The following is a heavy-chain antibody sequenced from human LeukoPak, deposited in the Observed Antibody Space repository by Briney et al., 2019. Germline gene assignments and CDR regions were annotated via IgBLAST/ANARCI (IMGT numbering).Heavy chain of an antibody. D-gene: IGHD6-13*01. Sequence: GGSLRLSCTASGFTFSSYWMHWVRQAPMKGLEWVASINWRSDKKGYADSVKGRFTISRDNAKNSLYLQMNILETEDMGLYYCAIRSSWDHHFDAWGQGTLVTASS. J-gene: IGHJ4*02. CDR1: GFTFSSYW. V-gene: IGHV3-9*03. CDR3: AIRSSWDHHFDA. CDR2: INWRSDKK.